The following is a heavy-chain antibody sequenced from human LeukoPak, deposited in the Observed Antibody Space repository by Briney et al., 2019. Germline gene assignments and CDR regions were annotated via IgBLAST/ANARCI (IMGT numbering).Heavy chain of an antibody. J-gene: IGHJ4*02. CDR1: GYTFTSYY. Sequence: ASVKVSCKASGYTFTSYYIHWVRQAPGQGLEWMGIINPSVGSTSYAQKFQGRVTMTRDTSTTTVYMELSSPRSEDTAVYYCAREGGASAFDYWGQGTLVTVSS. CDR2: INPSVGST. V-gene: IGHV1-46*01. CDR3: AREGGASAFDY.